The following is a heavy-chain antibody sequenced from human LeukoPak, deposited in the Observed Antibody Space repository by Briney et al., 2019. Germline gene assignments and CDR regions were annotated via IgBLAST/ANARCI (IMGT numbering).Heavy chain of an antibody. CDR2: INHSGST. CDR1: GGSFSGYY. J-gene: IGHJ6*02. Sequence: SETLSLTCAVYGGSFSGYYWSWIRQPPGKGLEWIGEINHSGSTNYNPSLKSRVTISVDTSKNQFSLKLSSVTAADTAVYYCARAYYGSGSPLYGMDVWGQGTTVTVFS. D-gene: IGHD3-10*01. V-gene: IGHV4-34*01. CDR3: ARAYYGSGSPLYGMDV.